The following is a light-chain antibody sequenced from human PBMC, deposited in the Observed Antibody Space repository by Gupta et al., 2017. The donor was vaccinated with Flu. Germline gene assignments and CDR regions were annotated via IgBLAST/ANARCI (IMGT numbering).Light chain of an antibody. V-gene: IGKV4-1*01. CDR1: QSVLSTSNNKNY. CDR3: HQHYTIPLT. Sequence: KCKSSQSVLSTSNNKNYLAWYQQKPGHPPKLLVSWASNRQFGFPDRFSGTGSGTDFTLTISSLQAEDVAVYYCHQHYTIPLTFGGGTKVEIK. J-gene: IGKJ4*01. CDR2: WAS.